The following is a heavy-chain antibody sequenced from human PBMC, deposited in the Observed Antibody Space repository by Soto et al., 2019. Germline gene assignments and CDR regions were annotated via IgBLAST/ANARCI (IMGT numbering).Heavy chain of an antibody. Sequence: SVKVSCKASGYTFTSYDINWVRQATGQGLEWMGGIIPIFGTANYAQKFQGRVTITADESTSTAYMELSSLRSEDTAVYYCARKPLYSSGWFDPWGQGTLVTVSS. D-gene: IGHD6-19*01. J-gene: IGHJ5*02. CDR1: GYTFTSYD. CDR3: ARKPLYSSGWFDP. CDR2: IIPIFGTA. V-gene: IGHV1-69*13.